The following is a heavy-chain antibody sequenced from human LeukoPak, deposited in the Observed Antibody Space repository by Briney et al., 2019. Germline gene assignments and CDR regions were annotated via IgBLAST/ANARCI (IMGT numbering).Heavy chain of an antibody. J-gene: IGHJ4*02. CDR2: ISAYNGIT. Sequence: ASVKVSCKTSGYTFTSYAISWVRQAPGQGLEWMGWISAYNGITDYAQKFQGRVTMTTDTSTSTAYMELRSLRSDDTAVYYCARRNYDHIWGNYGSLYYFDYWGQGTLVTVSS. V-gene: IGHV1-18*01. D-gene: IGHD3-16*01. CDR1: GYTFTSYA. CDR3: ARRNYDHIWGNYGSLYYFDY.